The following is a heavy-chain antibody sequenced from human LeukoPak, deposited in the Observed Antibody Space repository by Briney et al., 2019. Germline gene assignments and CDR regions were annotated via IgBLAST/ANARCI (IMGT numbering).Heavy chain of an antibody. Sequence: SETLSLTCTVSGGSISSYYWSWIRQPPGKGLEWIGYIYYSGSTNYNPSLKSRVTISVDTSKNQFSLRLSSVTAADTAVYYCARRYCSSTRCYYMDVWGKGTTVTVS. CDR3: ARRYCSSTRCYYMDV. J-gene: IGHJ6*03. V-gene: IGHV4-59*12. CDR2: IYYSGST. CDR1: GGSISSYY. D-gene: IGHD2-2*01.